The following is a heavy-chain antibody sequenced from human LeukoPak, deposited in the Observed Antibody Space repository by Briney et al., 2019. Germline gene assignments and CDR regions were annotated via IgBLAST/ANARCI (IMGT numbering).Heavy chain of an antibody. V-gene: IGHV3-21*01. D-gene: IGHD4-17*01. J-gene: IGHJ4*02. CDR2: ITSSSSYI. Sequence: TGGSLRLSCAASGFTFSSYNMNWVRQAPGKGLEWVSSITSSSSYIYYADSVKGRFTISRDNAKNSLFLQMNSLTAEDTAVYYCARDLRGDYWGQGTLVTVSS. CDR1: GFTFSSYN. CDR3: ARDLRGDY.